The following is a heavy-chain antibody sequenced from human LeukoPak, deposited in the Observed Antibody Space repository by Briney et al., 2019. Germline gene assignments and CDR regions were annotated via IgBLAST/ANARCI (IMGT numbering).Heavy chain of an antibody. CDR1: GGSISSSSYY. Sequence: LETLSLTCTVSGGSISSSSYYWGWIRQPPGKGLEWIGSIYYSGSTYYNPSLKSRVTISVDTSKNQFSLKLSSVTAADTAVYYCARHLASYSSSSWGADYWGQGTLVTVSS. D-gene: IGHD6-6*01. V-gene: IGHV4-39*01. CDR2: IYYSGST. CDR3: ARHLASYSSSSWGADY. J-gene: IGHJ4*02.